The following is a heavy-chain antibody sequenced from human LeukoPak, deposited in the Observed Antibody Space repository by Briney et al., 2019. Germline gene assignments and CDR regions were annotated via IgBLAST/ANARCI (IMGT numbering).Heavy chain of an antibody. CDR3: AKDRDDILTGCFDY. CDR1: GFTFSSYG. D-gene: IGHD3-9*01. Sequence: GGSLRLSCAASGFTFSSYGMHWVRQAPGKGLEWVAFIRYDGSNKYYADSVKGRFTISRDNSKNTLYLQMNSLRAEDTAVYYYAKDRDDILTGCFDYLGQGTLVTVSP. CDR2: IRYDGSNK. V-gene: IGHV3-30*02. J-gene: IGHJ4*02.